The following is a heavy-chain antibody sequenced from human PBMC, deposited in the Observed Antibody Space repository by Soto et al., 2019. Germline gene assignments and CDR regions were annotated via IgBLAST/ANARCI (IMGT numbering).Heavy chain of an antibody. Sequence: SETLSLTCTVSGGSISSYYWSWIRQPPGKGLEWIGYIYYSGSTNYNPSLKSRVTISVDTSKNQFSLKLSSVTAADTAVYYCARLGTDYLRGYIYLGGFDPWGQGTLVTVSS. CDR2: IYYSGST. CDR1: GGSISSYY. D-gene: IGHD5-12*01. V-gene: IGHV4-59*08. J-gene: IGHJ5*02. CDR3: ARLGTDYLRGYIYLGGFDP.